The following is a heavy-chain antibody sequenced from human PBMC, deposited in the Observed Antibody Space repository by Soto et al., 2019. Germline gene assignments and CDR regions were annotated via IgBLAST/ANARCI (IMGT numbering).Heavy chain of an antibody. CDR3: ARAPATAKPAWVDL. D-gene: IGHD1-1*01. CDR1: GYTFSDYY. V-gene: IGHV1-2*02. J-gene: IGHJ4*02. Sequence: ASVKVSFKASGYTFSDYYIHWVRQAPGQGLEWMGWINPNSGGTKYAPKFQGGVTMTRDTSINTAYMELSRLRSGDTAVYYCARAPATAKPAWVDLLGQAALVAVS. CDR2: INPNSGGT.